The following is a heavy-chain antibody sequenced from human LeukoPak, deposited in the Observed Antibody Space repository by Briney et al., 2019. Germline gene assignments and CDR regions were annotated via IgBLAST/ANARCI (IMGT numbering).Heavy chain of an antibody. CDR1: GGSISSYY. J-gene: IGHJ5*02. D-gene: IGHD5-18*01. CDR2: IYYSGST. Sequence: SETLSLTCTVSGGSISSYYWSWIRQPPGKGLEWIGYIYYSGSTNYNPSLKSRVTISVDTSKNQFSLKLSSVTAADTAVYYCARDPGLGYGYSSWFDPWGQGTLVTVSS. CDR3: ARDPGLGYGYSSWFDP. V-gene: IGHV4-59*01.